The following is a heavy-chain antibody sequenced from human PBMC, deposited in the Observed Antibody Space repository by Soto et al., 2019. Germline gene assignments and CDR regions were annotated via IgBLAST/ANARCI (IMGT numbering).Heavy chain of an antibody. D-gene: IGHD5-18*01. J-gene: IGHJ4*02. V-gene: IGHV4-34*01. CDR3: ARVGVASYSYGSKAESTLYNFDY. CDR1: GGSFSGYY. Sequence: QVQLQQWGAGLLKPSETLSLTCAVYGGSFSGYYWSWIRQPPGKGLEWMGEINHSGSTNYNPTLESRVHLSLDTANNLYSLKRSSVTAADSAVYYCARVGVASYSYGSKAESTLYNFDYWGQGTLVTVSS. CDR2: INHSGST.